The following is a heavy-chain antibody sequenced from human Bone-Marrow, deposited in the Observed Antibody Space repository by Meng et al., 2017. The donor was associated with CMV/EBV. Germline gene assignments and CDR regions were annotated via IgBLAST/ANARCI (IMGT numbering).Heavy chain of an antibody. CDR3: ARVNGGTSPYYYYYGMDV. Sequence: SQTLSLTCAISGDSVSSNSAAWNWIRQSPPRGLEWLGRTYYRSKWYNDYAVSVKSRITINPDTSKNQFSLQLNSVTPEDTAVYYCARVNGGTSPYYYYYGMDVWGQGTTVTVSS. V-gene: IGHV6-1*01. D-gene: IGHD4-23*01. CDR1: GDSVSSNSAA. J-gene: IGHJ6*02. CDR2: TYYRSKWYN.